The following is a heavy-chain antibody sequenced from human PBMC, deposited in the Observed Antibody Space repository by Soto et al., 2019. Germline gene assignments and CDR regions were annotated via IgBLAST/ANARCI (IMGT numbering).Heavy chain of an antibody. CDR1: GFTFSSYG. J-gene: IGHJ3*02. CDR2: IWYDGSNK. CDR3: ARDNYYDSSGYYFRDAFDI. D-gene: IGHD3-22*01. V-gene: IGHV3-33*01. Sequence: QVQLVESGGGVVQPGRSLRLSCAASGFTFSSYGMHWVRQAPGKGLEWVAVIWYDGSNKYYADSVKGRFTISRDNSKNTLYLQMNSLRAEDTAVYYCARDNYYDSSGYYFRDAFDIWGQGTMVTVSS.